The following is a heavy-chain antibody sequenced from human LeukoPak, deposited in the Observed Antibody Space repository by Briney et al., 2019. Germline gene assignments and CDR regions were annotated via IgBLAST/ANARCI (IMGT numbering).Heavy chain of an antibody. V-gene: IGHV4-39*07. CDR3: ARDLNWFDP. J-gene: IGHJ5*02. CDR1: GGSISSSSYY. CDR2: IYYSGST. Sequence: SETLSLTCTVSGGSISSSSYYWGWIRQPPGKGLEWIGSIYYSGSTYYNPSLKSRVTISVDTSKNQFSLKLSSVTAADTAVYYCARDLNWFDPWGQGTLVTVSS.